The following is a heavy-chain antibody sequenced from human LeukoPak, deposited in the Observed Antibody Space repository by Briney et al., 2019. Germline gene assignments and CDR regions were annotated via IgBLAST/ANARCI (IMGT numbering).Heavy chain of an antibody. V-gene: IGHV4-39*07. CDR3: ARDLNWFDP. J-gene: IGHJ5*02. CDR1: GGSISSSSYY. CDR2: IYYSGST. Sequence: SETLSLTCTVSGGSISSSSYYWGWIRQPPGKGLEWIGSIYYSGSTYYNPSLKSRVTISVDTSKNQFSLKLSSVTAADTAVYYCARDLNWFDPWGQGTLVTVSS.